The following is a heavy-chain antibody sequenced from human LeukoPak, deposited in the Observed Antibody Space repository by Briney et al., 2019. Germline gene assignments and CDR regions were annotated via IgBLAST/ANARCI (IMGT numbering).Heavy chain of an antibody. V-gene: IGHV3-11*04. CDR2: ISSSGSTI. CDR1: GFTFSDYY. D-gene: IGHD6-13*01. J-gene: IGHJ3*02. CDR3: ARSPYSSSWYYAFDI. Sequence: GGSLRLSCAASGFTFSDYYMSWIRQAPGKGLEWVSCISSSGSTIYYADSVKGRFTISRDNAKNSLYLQMNSLRAEDTAVYYCARSPYSSSWYYAFDIWGQGTMVTVSS.